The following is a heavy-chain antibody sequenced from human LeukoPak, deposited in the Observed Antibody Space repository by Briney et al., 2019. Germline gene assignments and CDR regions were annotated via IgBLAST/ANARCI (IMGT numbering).Heavy chain of an antibody. CDR1: GFTFSSYG. Sequence: PGGSLRLSCAASGFTFSSYGIHWVCQAPGKGLEWVALIWYDGSNRYYADSVKGRFTISRDNSKNMLYLQMNSLRAEDTAVYHCVRGSGAYYDYWGQGTLVTVTS. D-gene: IGHD1-26*01. J-gene: IGHJ4*02. V-gene: IGHV3-33*01. CDR2: IWYDGSNR. CDR3: VRGSGAYYDY.